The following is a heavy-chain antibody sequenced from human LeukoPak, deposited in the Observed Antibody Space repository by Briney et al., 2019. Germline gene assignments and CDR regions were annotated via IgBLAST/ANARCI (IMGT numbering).Heavy chain of an antibody. CDR1: GYTFTSYG. CDR2: ISAYNGNT. J-gene: IGHJ3*02. Sequence: ASVKVSCMASGYTFTSYGISWVRQAPGQGLEWMGWISAYNGNTNYAQKLQGRVTMTTDTSTSTAYMELRSLRSDDTAVYYCASSEASAYYDSSGYSPDAFDIWGQGTMVTVSS. CDR3: ASSEASAYYDSSGYSPDAFDI. V-gene: IGHV1-18*01. D-gene: IGHD3-22*01.